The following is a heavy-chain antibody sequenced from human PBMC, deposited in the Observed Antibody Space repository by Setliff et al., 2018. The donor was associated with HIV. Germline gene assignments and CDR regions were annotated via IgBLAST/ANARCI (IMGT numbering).Heavy chain of an antibody. J-gene: IGHJ5*02. V-gene: IGHV1-2*02. Sequence: ASVKVSCKSSGGTFNSYAISWVRQAPGQGLEWMGGINPNSGGANYARKFQGRVTMTRDTSMSTAYMELNRLTFDDTAVYYCAREGVNFWTPPGWFDPWGQGTLVTVSS. CDR2: INPNSGGA. CDR3: AREGVNFWTPPGWFDP. CDR1: GGTFNSYA. D-gene: IGHD3-3*01.